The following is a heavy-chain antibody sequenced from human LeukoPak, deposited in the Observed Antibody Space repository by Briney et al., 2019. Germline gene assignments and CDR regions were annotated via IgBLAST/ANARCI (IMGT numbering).Heavy chain of an antibody. Sequence: ASVKVSCKASGYTFTGYYMHWVRQAPGQGLEWMGRINPNSGGTNYAQKFQGRVTMTRGTSISTAYMELSRLRSDDTAVYYCARGGPTYGSKYNWFDPWGQGTLVTVSS. CDR3: ARGGPTYGSKYNWFDP. D-gene: IGHD4/OR15-4a*01. V-gene: IGHV1-2*06. CDR1: GYTFTGYY. J-gene: IGHJ5*02. CDR2: INPNSGGT.